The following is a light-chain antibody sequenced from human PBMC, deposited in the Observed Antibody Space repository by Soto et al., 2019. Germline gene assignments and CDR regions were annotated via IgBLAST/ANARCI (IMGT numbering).Light chain of an antibody. V-gene: IGKV1-5*03. CDR3: PQSDSYPLT. J-gene: IGKJ4*01. CDR1: QSISIW. Sequence: IQVTHSPPTLSASVGDRVTITGRASQSISIWLVWYQQKPGRAPKFLIYKASDLENGVPSRFSGSGSGTEFALTISSLQPDDFATYYCPQSDSYPLTFGGGTKVDI. CDR2: KAS.